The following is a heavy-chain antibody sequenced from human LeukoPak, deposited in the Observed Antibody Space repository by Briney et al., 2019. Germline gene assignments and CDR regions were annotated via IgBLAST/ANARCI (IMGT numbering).Heavy chain of an antibody. CDR3: AKGGSYYEFDY. Sequence: PGRSLRLSCAASEFTFDDYAMHWVRQAPGKGLEWVSGISWNSGSIGYADSVKGRFTISRDNAKNSLYLQMNSLRAEDMALYYCAKGGSYYEFDYWGQGTLVTVSS. CDR2: ISWNSGSI. J-gene: IGHJ4*02. CDR1: EFTFDDYA. D-gene: IGHD1-26*01. V-gene: IGHV3-9*03.